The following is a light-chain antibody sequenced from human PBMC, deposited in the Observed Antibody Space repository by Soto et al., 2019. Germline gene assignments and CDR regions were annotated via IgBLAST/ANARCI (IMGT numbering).Light chain of an antibody. J-gene: IGKJ1*01. CDR2: WAS. CDR3: QQYYSTPPT. Sequence: DIVMTQSPDSLAVSLGERATINCKSSQSVLYSSNNKNYLAWYQQKPGQPPKLLIYWASTRESGVPDRFSGSGSGTDFTLPISSLQAEDEAVYYCQQYYSTPPTFGQGTKVEI. V-gene: IGKV4-1*01. CDR1: QSVLYSSNNKNY.